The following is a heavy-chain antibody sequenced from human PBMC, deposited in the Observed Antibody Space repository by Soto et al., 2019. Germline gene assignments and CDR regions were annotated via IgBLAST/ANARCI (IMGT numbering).Heavy chain of an antibody. V-gene: IGHV3-33*01. CDR1: GFTFSTYA. D-gene: IGHD3-10*01. Sequence: GGSLRLACVASGFTFSTYAMHWVRQAPGKGLEWVALIWYDGSNKYYADSVKGRFTISRDNSKNTLYLQMNSLRADDTGGYYCAREGSSRVTSGSYFHDWGEGT. J-gene: IGHJ4*02. CDR2: IWYDGSNK. CDR3: AREGSSRVTSGSYFHD.